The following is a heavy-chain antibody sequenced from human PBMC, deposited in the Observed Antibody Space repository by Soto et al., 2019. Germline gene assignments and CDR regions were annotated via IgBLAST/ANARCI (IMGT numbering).Heavy chain of an antibody. CDR3: ARGPQRALDY. CDR1: GFTFSSYG. J-gene: IGHJ4*02. Sequence: QVQLVESGGGVVQPGRSLRLSCAASGFTFSSYGMHWVRQAPGKGLEWVAVIWYDGRNKYYADSVKGRFTTSRDNSHNTLYLQMNSLRAEDTAVYYRARGPQRALDYWGQGTLVTVSS. V-gene: IGHV3-33*01. CDR2: IWYDGRNK.